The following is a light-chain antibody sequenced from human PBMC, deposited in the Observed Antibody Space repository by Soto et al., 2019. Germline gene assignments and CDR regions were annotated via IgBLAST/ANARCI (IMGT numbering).Light chain of an antibody. V-gene: IGKV3-11*01. CDR1: QSVSSY. J-gene: IGKJ1*01. CDR2: DAS. Sequence: EIVLTQSPATLSSSPGERATLSCRASQSVSSYLAWYQQKPGQAPRLLIYDASNRATGIPARFSGSGSGTDFTLTTSSLEPEDFAVYYCQQRSNWTQTFGQGTKVEIK. CDR3: QQRSNWTQT.